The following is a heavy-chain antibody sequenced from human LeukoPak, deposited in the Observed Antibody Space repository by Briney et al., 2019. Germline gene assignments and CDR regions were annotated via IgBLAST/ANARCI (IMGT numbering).Heavy chain of an antibody. Sequence: GESLKISCQGSGYSFTSYWIGWVGQMPGKGLEWMGIIYPGDSDTRYSPSFQGQVTISADKSISTAYLQWSSLKASDTAMYYCARLMGYCSSTSCQRGFDYWGQGTLVTVSS. J-gene: IGHJ4*02. CDR1: GYSFTSYW. CDR3: ARLMGYCSSTSCQRGFDY. V-gene: IGHV5-51*01. D-gene: IGHD2-2*01. CDR2: IYPGDSDT.